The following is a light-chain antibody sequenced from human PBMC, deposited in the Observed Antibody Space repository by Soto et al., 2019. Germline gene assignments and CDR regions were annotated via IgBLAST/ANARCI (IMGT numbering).Light chain of an antibody. Sequence: DVQMTQSPSSLSASVGDRVTITCRASQDINSYLAWYQQKPGNAPKSLIYAASSLQTGVPSRFSGCESGTDFTLTISNLQPEDSATYYCQQHNIYPLTFGGGTKVAIK. J-gene: IGKJ4*01. CDR1: QDINSY. CDR3: QQHNIYPLT. V-gene: IGKV1D-16*01. CDR2: AAS.